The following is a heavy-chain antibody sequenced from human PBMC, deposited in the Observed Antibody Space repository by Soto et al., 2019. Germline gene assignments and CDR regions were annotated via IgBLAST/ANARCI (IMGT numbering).Heavy chain of an antibody. CDR1: GGSISSSSYY. V-gene: IGHV4-39*01. D-gene: IGHD5-18*01. CDR3: ARRPKTAMAIDY. CDR2: IYYSGST. Sequence: SETLSLTCTVSGGSISSSSYYWGWIRQPPGKGLEWIGSIYYSGSTYYNPSLKSRVTISVDTSKNQFSLKLSSVTAADTAVYYCARRPKTAMAIDYWGQGTLVTVSS. J-gene: IGHJ4*02.